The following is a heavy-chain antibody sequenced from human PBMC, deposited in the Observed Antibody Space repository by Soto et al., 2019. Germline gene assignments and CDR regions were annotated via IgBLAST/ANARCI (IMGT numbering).Heavy chain of an antibody. Sequence: TSETLSLTCTVSGGSISNGGYYWNWVLHHPGKGLEWIGYIHYSGSTWYNPSLESRVTISVDTSKDQFSLKLRSVTAADTAVYYCARVRGSGSYAAYYFDYWGQGTLVTVSS. V-gene: IGHV4-31*03. CDR1: GGSISNGGYY. J-gene: IGHJ4*01. CDR2: IHYSGST. CDR3: ARVRGSGSYAAYYFDY. D-gene: IGHD3-10*01.